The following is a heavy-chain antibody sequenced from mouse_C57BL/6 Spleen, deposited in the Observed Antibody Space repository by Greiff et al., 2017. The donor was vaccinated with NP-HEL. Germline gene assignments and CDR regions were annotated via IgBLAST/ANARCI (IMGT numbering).Heavy chain of an antibody. CDR1: GYTFTSYW. CDR3: ARRTSRFTTVVEEGYFDV. J-gene: IGHJ1*03. Sequence: QVQLQQPGAELVKPGASVKLSCKASGYTFTSYWMQWVKQRPGQGLEWIGEIDPSDSYTNYNQKFKGKATLTVDTSSSTAYMQLSSLTSEDSAVYYCARRTSRFTTVVEEGYFDVWGTGTTVTVSS. CDR2: IDPSDSYT. V-gene: IGHV1-50*01. D-gene: IGHD1-1*01.